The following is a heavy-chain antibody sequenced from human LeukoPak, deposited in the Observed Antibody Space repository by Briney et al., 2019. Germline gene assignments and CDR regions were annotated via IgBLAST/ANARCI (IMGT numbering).Heavy chain of an antibody. CDR2: VSGNNGNR. V-gene: IGHV1-18*01. CDR3: ARLSSHYGDYKVDP. D-gene: IGHD4-17*01. J-gene: IGHJ5*02. Sequence: VKVSCKASGYTFTSYGISWVRQAPGQGLEWMGWVSGNNGNRKHVQKLQGRVTMTTDTSTSTAYMELSSLRSEDTAVYYCARLSSHYGDYKVDPWGQGTLVTVSS. CDR1: GYTFTSYG.